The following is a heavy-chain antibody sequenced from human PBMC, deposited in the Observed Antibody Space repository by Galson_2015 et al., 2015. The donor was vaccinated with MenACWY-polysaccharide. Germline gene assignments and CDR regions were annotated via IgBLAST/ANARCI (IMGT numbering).Heavy chain of an antibody. D-gene: IGHD6-13*01. V-gene: IGHV3-23*01. CDR1: GFSFSATG. CDR2: SGRGGGL. Sequence: SLRLSCAASGFSFSATGMSWVRQAPGRGLEWVSGSGRGGGLYYADSVKGRFTVARDNSNNTLYLQMNNLRAEDTDVYYCAKVGPRSSWTMGIDYWGQGTLVTVSS. CDR3: AKVGPRSSWTMGIDY. J-gene: IGHJ4*02.